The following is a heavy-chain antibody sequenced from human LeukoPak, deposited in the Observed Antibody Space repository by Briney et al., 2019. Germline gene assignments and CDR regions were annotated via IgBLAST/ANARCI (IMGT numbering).Heavy chain of an antibody. J-gene: IGHJ3*02. D-gene: IGHD6-13*01. CDR3: ARRLIAATATSALDI. V-gene: IGHV3-48*04. CDR1: EFTFSSYT. Sequence: PGGSLRLPCAASEFTFSSYTMNWVRQAPGKGLEWISYITGSSSTLYYADSVRGRFTISRDNAKNSLYLQMNSLRAEDTAVYYCARRLIAATATSALDIWGQGTMVTVSS. CDR2: ITGSSSTL.